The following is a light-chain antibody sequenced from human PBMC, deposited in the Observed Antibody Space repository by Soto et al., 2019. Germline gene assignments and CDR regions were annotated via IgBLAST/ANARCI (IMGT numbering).Light chain of an antibody. Sequence: EIVLTQSPGTLSLSPGERATLSCRASQSVSSSYLAWFQQKPGQAPRLLIYGASYRDTGIPDRFSGRGSGTDFTLTISRLEPEDLAVYYCQQYGSSSYTFGQGTRLEIK. CDR2: GAS. CDR1: QSVSSSY. CDR3: QQYGSSSYT. V-gene: IGKV3-20*01. J-gene: IGKJ2*01.